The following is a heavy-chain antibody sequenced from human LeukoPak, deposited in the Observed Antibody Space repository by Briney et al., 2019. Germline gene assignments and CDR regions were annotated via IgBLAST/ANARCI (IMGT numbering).Heavy chain of an antibody. CDR3: ARGPVAWGRSYGSNWFDP. D-gene: IGHD5-18*01. CDR1: GGSFSGYY. Sequence: SETLSLTCAVYGGSFSGYYWSWIRQPPGKGLEWIGEINHSGSTNYNPSLKSRVTISVDTSKNQFSLKLSSVTAADTAVYYCARGPVAWGRSYGSNWFDPWGQGTLVTVPS. J-gene: IGHJ5*02. V-gene: IGHV4-34*01. CDR2: INHSGST.